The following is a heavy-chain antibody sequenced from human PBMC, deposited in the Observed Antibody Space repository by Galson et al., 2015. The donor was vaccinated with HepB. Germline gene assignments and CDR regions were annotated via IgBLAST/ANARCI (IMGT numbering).Heavy chain of an antibody. CDR3: ARDVAGYSGYDRLGGFY. Sequence: SVKVSCKASGGTFSSYTISWVRQAPGQGLEWMGRIIPILGIANYAQKFQGRVTITADKSTSTAYMELSSLRSEDTAVYYCARDVAGYSGYDRLGGFYWGQGTLVTVSS. V-gene: IGHV1-69*04. CDR1: GGTFSSYT. D-gene: IGHD5-12*01. J-gene: IGHJ4*02. CDR2: IIPILGIA.